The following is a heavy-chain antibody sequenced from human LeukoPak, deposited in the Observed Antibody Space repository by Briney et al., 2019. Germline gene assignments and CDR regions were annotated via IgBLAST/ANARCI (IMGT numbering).Heavy chain of an antibody. CDR1: GGSISNYY. Sequence: SETLSLTCTVSGGSISNYYWTWIRQPAGRGLEWIGRIYTSGRTSYNPSLKSRVTMSVDTSKSQFSLRLTSMTAADTAVYYCARGDYYDSNNYSPHAFDIWGQGTMVTVSS. J-gene: IGHJ3*02. V-gene: IGHV4-4*07. CDR2: IYTSGRT. CDR3: ARGDYYDSNNYSPHAFDI. D-gene: IGHD3-22*01.